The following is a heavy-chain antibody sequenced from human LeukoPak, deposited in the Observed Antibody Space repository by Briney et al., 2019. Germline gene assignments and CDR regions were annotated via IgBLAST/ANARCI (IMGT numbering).Heavy chain of an antibody. J-gene: IGHJ4*02. CDR1: GFTFSTYG. Sequence: GGSLRLSCAASGFTFSTYGMTWVRQAPGKGLEWVSALSGSGSSTYYADSVKGRFTISRDNSKNTLSLQMNTLRAEDTAVYYCAKAQYYDASGTLDDWGQGTLVTVSS. CDR2: LSGSGSST. D-gene: IGHD3-16*01. V-gene: IGHV3-23*01. CDR3: AKAQYYDASGTLDD.